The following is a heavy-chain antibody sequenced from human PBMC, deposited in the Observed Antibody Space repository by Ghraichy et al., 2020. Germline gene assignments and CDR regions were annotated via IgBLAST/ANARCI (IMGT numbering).Heavy chain of an antibody. V-gene: IGHV3-30-3*01. Sequence: GESLNISCAASGFTFSICPMHWVRQAPGKGLEWVAVVSYDGSNEYYADSVKGRFTISRDNSKNTLYLQMNSLRPENTAVYYCASNPYGDYASPFDYWGQGTLVTVSS. D-gene: IGHD4-17*01. J-gene: IGHJ4*02. CDR1: GFTFSICP. CDR3: ASNPYGDYASPFDY. CDR2: VSYDGSNE.